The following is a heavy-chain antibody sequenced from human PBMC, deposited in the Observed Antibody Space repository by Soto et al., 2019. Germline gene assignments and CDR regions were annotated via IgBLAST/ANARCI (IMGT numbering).Heavy chain of an antibody. D-gene: IGHD3-3*01. J-gene: IGHJ4*02. Sequence: SWGSLRISCAASGFILSSYWMHWVRQAPGKGLTWVSRINSDVTSTSYADSVKGRFTISRDNAKNTLYLQMNSLRAEDTAVYYCARGGYYSYGESDSWGQGTLVTVSS. CDR1: GFILSSYW. CDR2: INSDVTST. CDR3: ARGGYYSYGESDS. V-gene: IGHV3-74*01.